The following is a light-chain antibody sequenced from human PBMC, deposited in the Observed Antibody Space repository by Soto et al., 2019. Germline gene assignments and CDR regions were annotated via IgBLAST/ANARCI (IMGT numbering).Light chain of an antibody. CDR1: QDITNY. Sequence: DIQMTQSPSSLSASVGDRVTITCQASQDITNYLNWWQQKPGKAPKLLIYDASNLETGVPSRFSGSGSGTDFSFAIFSLQSEGMASYYSRVSAKLLVDIAGGTKVEIK. CDR2: DAS. CDR3: RVSAKLLVD. J-gene: IGKJ4*01. V-gene: IGKV1-33*01.